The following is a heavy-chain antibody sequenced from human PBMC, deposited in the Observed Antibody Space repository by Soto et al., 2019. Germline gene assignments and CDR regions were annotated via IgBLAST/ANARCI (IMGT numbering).Heavy chain of an antibody. D-gene: IGHD1-26*01. Sequence: GASVKVSCKASGYIFSSYGVSWLRQAPGQGLEWMGWISVFDGHTNYEQKFQDRLIMTTDTSTSTAYMELRSLTSDDTAVYYCARGPSTIATTGPWFDPWGQGTLVTVS. J-gene: IGHJ5*02. CDR2: ISVFDGHT. CDR3: ARGPSTIATTGPWFDP. CDR1: GYIFSSYG. V-gene: IGHV1-18*01.